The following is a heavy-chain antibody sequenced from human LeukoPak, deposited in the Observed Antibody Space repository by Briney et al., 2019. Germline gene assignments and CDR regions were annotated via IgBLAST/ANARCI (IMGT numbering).Heavy chain of an antibody. D-gene: IGHD6-6*01. Sequence: GGSLRLSCSASGFTISLYAMHWVRQAPGKGLEYVSGISSKGVSTYYADSVRGRFTISRDNSKDTMFLQMSSLRPEDTAVYYCVKGGQYSSSSHFDYRGQGTLVTVSS. CDR1: GFTISLYA. J-gene: IGHJ4*02. CDR3: VKGGQYSSSSHFDY. CDR2: ISSKGVST. V-gene: IGHV3-64D*09.